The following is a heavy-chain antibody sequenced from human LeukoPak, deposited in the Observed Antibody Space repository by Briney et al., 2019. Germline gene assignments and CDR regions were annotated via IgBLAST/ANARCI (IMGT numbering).Heavy chain of an antibody. V-gene: IGHV3-30*04. CDR1: GFTFSSYA. CDR3: ARDRAEQVRGSYYGMDV. CDR2: ISYDGSNK. Sequence: QPGRSLRLSCAASGFTFSSYAMHWVRQAPGKGLEWVAVISYDGSNKYYADSVKGRFTISRDNSKNTLYLQMNSLRAEDTAVYYRARDRAEQVRGSYYGMDVWGQGTTVTVSS. D-gene: IGHD3-10*01. J-gene: IGHJ6*02.